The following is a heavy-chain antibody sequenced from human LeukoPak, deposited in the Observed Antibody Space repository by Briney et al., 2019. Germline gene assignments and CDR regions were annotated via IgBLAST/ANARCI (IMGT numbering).Heavy chain of an antibody. V-gene: IGHV1-2*02. J-gene: IGHJ4*02. CDR1: GYTFTGYY. CDR3: ARGWYTYRESYFDY. D-gene: IGHD6-19*01. Sequence: ASVKVSCKASGYTFTGYYMHWVRQAPGQGLEWMGWINPNSGGTNYAQKFQGRVTMTRDTSISTAYMELSRLRSDDTAVYYCARGWYTYRESYFDYWGQGTLVTVSS. CDR2: INPNSGGT.